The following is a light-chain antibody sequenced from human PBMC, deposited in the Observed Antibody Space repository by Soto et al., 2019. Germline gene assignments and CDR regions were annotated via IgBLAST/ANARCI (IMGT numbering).Light chain of an antibody. J-gene: IGLJ1*01. CDR2: SNS. CDR3: AAWDNGLSGYV. V-gene: IGLV1-47*02. CDR1: SSNIGSNN. Sequence: QSVLTQPPSASVTPGQRVTISCSGSSSNIGSNNVYWYQQLPGSAPKLLMHSNSQRPSGIPDRFSGSKSGTSASLAISGLRSEDEADYYCAAWDNGLSGYVLGNVTKVT.